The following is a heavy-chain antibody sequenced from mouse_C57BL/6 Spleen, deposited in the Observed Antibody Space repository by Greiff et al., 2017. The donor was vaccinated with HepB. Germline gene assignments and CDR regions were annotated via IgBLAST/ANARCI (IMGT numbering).Heavy chain of an antibody. CDR3: ARDGNYERFAY. CDR1: GFTFSSYA. Sequence: EVKVVESGGGLVKPGGSLKLSCAASGFTFSSYAMSWVRQTPEKRLEWVATISDGGSYTYYPDNVKGRFTISRDNAKNNLYLQMSHLKSEDTAMYYCARDGNYERFAYWGQGTLVTVSA. D-gene: IGHD2-1*01. J-gene: IGHJ3*01. CDR2: ISDGGSYT. V-gene: IGHV5-4*01.